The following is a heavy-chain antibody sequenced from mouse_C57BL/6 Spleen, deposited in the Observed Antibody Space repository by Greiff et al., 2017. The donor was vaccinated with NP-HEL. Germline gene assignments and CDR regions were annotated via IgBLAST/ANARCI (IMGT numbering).Heavy chain of an antibody. V-gene: IGHV1-18*01. D-gene: IGHD2-3*01. Sequence: VQLQESGPELVKPGASVKIPCKASGYTFTDYNMDWVKQSHGKSLEWIGDINPNNGGTIYNQKFKGKATLTVDKSSSTAYMELRSLTSEDTAVYYCARIMDGYYTYWGQGTLVTVSA. CDR3: ARIMDGYYTY. J-gene: IGHJ3*01. CDR2: INPNNGGT. CDR1: GYTFTDYN.